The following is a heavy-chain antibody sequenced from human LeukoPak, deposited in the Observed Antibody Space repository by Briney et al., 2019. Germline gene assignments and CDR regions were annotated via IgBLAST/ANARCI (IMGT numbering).Heavy chain of an antibody. Sequence: GGSLRLSCAGSGFTLSSNWMHWVRQAPGKGLVWVSRIYSDGSRTNYADSVKGRFTTSGDNAKNTQYLQMNSLRAEDTAVYYCAGSGRGGAFDIWGQGTTVTVSS. CDR3: AGSGRGGAFDI. CDR2: IYSDGSRT. V-gene: IGHV3-74*01. J-gene: IGHJ3*02. CDR1: GFTLSSNW. D-gene: IGHD1-26*01.